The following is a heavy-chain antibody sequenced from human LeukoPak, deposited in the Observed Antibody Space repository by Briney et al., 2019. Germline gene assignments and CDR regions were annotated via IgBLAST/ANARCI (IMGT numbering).Heavy chain of an antibody. CDR3: ARVAQGNWNHFDY. CDR2: IGTAGDT. CDR1: VFTFSSYD. Sequence: GGSLRLSCAASVFTFSSYDMRWVREATGKGLEWVSAIGTAGDTYYPGSVTGRFTISRENAKNSLYRQMNSLRDGDTAVYYCARVAQGNWNHFDYWGQGTLVTVSS. V-gene: IGHV3-13*01. D-gene: IGHD1-20*01. J-gene: IGHJ4*02.